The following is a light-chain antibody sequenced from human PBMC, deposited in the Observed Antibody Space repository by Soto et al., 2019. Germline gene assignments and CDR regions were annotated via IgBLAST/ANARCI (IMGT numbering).Light chain of an antibody. Sequence: QSVLTQPASVSGSPGQSITISCTGTSSDVGGYNYVSWYQQHPGKAPKLMIYEVSNRPSGVSNRFSGSKSGNTASLTISGLQAEDEADCYCSSYTSSSTFYVFGTGTKSPS. J-gene: IGLJ1*01. V-gene: IGLV2-14*01. CDR3: SSYTSSSTFYV. CDR2: EVS. CDR1: SSDVGGYNY.